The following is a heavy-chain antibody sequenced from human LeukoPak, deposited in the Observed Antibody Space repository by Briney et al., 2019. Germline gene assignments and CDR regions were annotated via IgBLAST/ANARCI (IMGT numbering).Heavy chain of an antibody. CDR3: AKSFRGDMVRELPVFDY. D-gene: IGHD3-10*01. J-gene: IGHJ4*02. V-gene: IGHV3-9*01. Sequence: GGSLRLSCAASGFSVNGNFMTWVRQAPGKGLEWVSGISWNSGSIGYADSVKGRFTISRDNTKNSLYLQMNSLRAEDTALYYCAKSFRGDMVRELPVFDYWGQGTLVTVSS. CDR2: ISWNSGSI. CDR1: GFSVNGNF.